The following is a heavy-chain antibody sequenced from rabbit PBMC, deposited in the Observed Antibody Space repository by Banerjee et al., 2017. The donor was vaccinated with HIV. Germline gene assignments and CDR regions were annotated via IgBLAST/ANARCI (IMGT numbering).Heavy chain of an antibody. CDR2: IDPVFGST. CDR3: ARAGYAGYGYRDAFDP. J-gene: IGHJ2*01. V-gene: IGHV1S7*01. CDR1: GFDFSSYY. Sequence: QLKESGGGLVQPGGTLKLSCKASGFDFSSYYMSWVRQAPGKGLEWIEYIDPVFGSTYYASWVNGRFSISRENTQNTVSLQLNSLTAADTATYFCARAGYAGYGYRDAFDPWGPGTLVTVS. D-gene: IGHD7-1*01.